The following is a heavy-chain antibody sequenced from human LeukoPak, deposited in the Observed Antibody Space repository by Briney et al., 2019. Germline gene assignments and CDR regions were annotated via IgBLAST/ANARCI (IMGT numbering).Heavy chain of an antibody. V-gene: IGHV4-4*07. CDR2: MSSSGVS. CDR1: GGSISSNY. D-gene: IGHD1-20*01. Sequence: KASETLSLTCTVSGGSISSNYWNWIRLPAGKGLEWIGRMSSSGVSNYNPSLQSRVTISVDESRNQLSLKLTAVTAADTAVYYCVRGPPSYNWNDGGYFDYWGQGTLATVSS. J-gene: IGHJ4*02. CDR3: VRGPPSYNWNDGGYFDY.